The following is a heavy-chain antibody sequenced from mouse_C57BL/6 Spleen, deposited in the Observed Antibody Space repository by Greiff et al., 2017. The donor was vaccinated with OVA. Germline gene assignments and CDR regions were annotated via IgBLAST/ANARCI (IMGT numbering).Heavy chain of an antibody. CDR1: GYTFTSYW. Sequence: VQLQQPGAELVMPGASVKLSCKASGYTFTSYWMHWVKQRPIQGLEWIGNIDPSDSETHYNQKFKDKATLTVDKSSSTAYMQLSSLTSEDSAVYYCARGSYYGNFSWFAYWGQGTLVTVSA. V-gene: IGHV1-52*01. CDR2: IDPSDSET. D-gene: IGHD2-1*01. J-gene: IGHJ3*01. CDR3: ARGSYYGNFSWFAY.